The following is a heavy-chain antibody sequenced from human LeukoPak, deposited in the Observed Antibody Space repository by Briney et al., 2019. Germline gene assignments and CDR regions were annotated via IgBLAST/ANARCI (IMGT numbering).Heavy chain of an antibody. J-gene: IGHJ3*02. Sequence: PSETLSLTCTVSGGSISGYYWSWIRQSPGKGLEWIGYIYSSGSTKYNPSLSGRVTISVDTSKNHFSLRLSSVTAPDTAVYYCARHFRTGGRSTDAFDIWGQGTMVTVSS. D-gene: IGHD2-15*01. CDR2: IYSSGST. CDR1: GGSISGYY. CDR3: ARHFRTGGRSTDAFDI. V-gene: IGHV4-59*08.